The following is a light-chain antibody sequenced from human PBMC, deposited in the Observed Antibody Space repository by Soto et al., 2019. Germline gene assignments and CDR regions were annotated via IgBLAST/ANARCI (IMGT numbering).Light chain of an antibody. CDR2: AAS. Sequence: EIVLTQSPGTLSLSPGEGATLSCRASQTVTVNSFALYQQTPGQTPRLLIYAASTRATGIPDRFNGSGSGTAFVLTITRLEPEDFAMYYCQQYGDSPFTFGPGTKVDI. CDR3: QQYGDSPFT. V-gene: IGKV3-20*01. CDR1: QTVTVNS. J-gene: IGKJ3*01.